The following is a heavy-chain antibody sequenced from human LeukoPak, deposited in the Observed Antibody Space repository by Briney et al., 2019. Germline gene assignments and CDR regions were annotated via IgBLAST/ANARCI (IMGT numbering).Heavy chain of an antibody. D-gene: IGHD3-22*01. CDR3: AKGSTITDDSSGYYVGDDAFDI. Sequence: PGGTLRLFCAASGFIFSSYGMSWVPQATGKGLEWVSSISGRGGSTFYADSVKGRFTISRDNSKNTLYLQMNSLRAEDTAVYYCAKGSTITDDSSGYYVGDDAFDIWGQGTMVTVSS. CDR1: GFIFSSYG. V-gene: IGHV3-23*01. CDR2: ISGRGGST. J-gene: IGHJ3*02.